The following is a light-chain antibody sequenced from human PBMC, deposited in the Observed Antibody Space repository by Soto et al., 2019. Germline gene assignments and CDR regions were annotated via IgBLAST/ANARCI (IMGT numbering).Light chain of an antibody. CDR1: SSNLGAGYD. V-gene: IGLV1-40*01. J-gene: IGLJ3*02. Sequence: QSVLTQPPSMSGAPGQRVTMSCTGSSSNLGAGYDVHWYQRLPGAAPKLIFYDNTHRPSGVPNRLSGSKSGTSASLAITGLQAEDEADYYCQSYDSGLSGHWVFGGGTKVTVL. CDR3: QSYDSGLSGHWV. CDR2: DNT.